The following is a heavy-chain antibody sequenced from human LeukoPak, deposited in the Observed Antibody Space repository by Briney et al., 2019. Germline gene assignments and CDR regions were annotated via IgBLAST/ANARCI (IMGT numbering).Heavy chain of an antibody. CDR2: ITGSGSST. Sequence: PGGSLRLSCAASGFTFSSYALSWVRQAPGKGLEWVSAITGSGSSTYYADSVKGRFTISRDNSKNTLYLQMNSLRAEDTAVYYCARDGRTTVVTWANDYWGQGTLVTVSS. CDR3: ARDGRTTVVTWANDY. V-gene: IGHV3-23*01. J-gene: IGHJ4*02. D-gene: IGHD4-23*01. CDR1: GFTFSSYA.